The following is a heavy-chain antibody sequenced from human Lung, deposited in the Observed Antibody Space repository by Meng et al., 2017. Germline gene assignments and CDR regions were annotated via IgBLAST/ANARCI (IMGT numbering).Heavy chain of an antibody. CDR3: ARNNYGDYYFDY. CDR2: ISYDGSNQ. V-gene: IGHV3-30*01. J-gene: IGHJ4*02. CDR1: GFTFSRNA. D-gene: IGHD4-17*01. Sequence: QGQLVGSGGGVVQPGRSLRLSGAASGFTFSRNAMHWVRQAPGKGLEWVAAISYDGSNQHYADSVKGRFTISRDNSENTLYLQMNSLRAEDTAVYYCARNNYGDYYFDYWGQGTLVTVSS.